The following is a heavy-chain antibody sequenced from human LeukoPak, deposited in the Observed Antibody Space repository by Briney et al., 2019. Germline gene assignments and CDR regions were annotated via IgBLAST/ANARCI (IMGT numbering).Heavy chain of an antibody. CDR1: GFTFSSYA. J-gene: IGHJ4*02. CDR2: ISGSGGST. D-gene: IGHD1-14*01. V-gene: IGHV3-23*01. CDR3: ARRGLSRYYFDY. Sequence: GGSLRLSCAASGFTFSSYAMSWVRQAPGKGLEWVSAISGSGGSTYYADSVKGRFTISRDNSKNTLYLQMNSLRAEDTAVYYCARRGLSRYYFDYWGQGTLVTVSS.